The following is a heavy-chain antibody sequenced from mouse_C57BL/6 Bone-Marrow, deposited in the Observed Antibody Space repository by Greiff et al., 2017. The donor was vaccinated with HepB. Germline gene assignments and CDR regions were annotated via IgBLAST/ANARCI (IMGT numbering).Heavy chain of an antibody. V-gene: IGHV1-50*01. Sequence: QVQLQQPGAELVKPGASVKLSCKASGYTFTSYWMQWVKQRPGQGLGWIGEIDPSDSYTNYNQKFKGKATLTVDTSSSTAYMQLSSLTSEDSAVYYCARRDGYDERDYWGQGTSVTVSS. CDR3: ARRDGYDERDY. J-gene: IGHJ4*01. D-gene: IGHD2-2*01. CDR1: GYTFTSYW. CDR2: IDPSDSYT.